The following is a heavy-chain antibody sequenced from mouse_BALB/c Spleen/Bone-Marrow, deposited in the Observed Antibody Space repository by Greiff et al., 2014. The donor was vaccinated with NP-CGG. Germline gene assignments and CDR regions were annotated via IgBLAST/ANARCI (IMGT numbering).Heavy chain of an antibody. CDR1: GLTFSSFG. CDR2: ISSGSSTI. D-gene: IGHD1-2*01. J-gene: IGHJ4*01. V-gene: IGHV5-17*02. Sequence: VQLKESGGGLVQPGGSRKLSCAASGLTFSSFGMHWVRQAPEKGLEWVAYISSGSSTIYYADTMKGRFTISRDNPKNTLFLQMTSLRSEDTAMYYCTRSWTLGAMDYWGQGTSVTVSS. CDR3: TRSWTLGAMDY.